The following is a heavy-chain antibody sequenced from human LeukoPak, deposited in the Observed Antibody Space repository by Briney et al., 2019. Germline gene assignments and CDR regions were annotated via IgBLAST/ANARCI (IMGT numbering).Heavy chain of an antibody. CDR1: GLSFGDFG. V-gene: IGHV3-30*03. D-gene: IGHD3-10*01. Sequence: GGSLRLSGVASGLSFGDFGMHWVRQSPDKGLEWVAVISYDGGKKYYADSVKGRFTISRDNSRNTVYLQMDGLRLEDSGVYYCTREPRGSGTYIEDYWGQGTLVTVSS. CDR2: ISYDGGKK. CDR3: TREPRGSGTYIEDY. J-gene: IGHJ4*02.